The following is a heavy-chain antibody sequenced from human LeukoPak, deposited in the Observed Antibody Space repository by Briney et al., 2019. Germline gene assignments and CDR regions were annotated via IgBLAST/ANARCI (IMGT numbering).Heavy chain of an antibody. Sequence: GGSLRLSCAASGFTFTSYGMHWVRQAPGKGLEWVAHIRFDESDKYYADSVKGRFTISRDNSKNTLYLQMNSLRPEDTAVYYCVFGEGWGQGTLVTVSS. D-gene: IGHD4-17*01. J-gene: IGHJ4*02. V-gene: IGHV3-30*02. CDR1: GFTFTSYG. CDR2: IRFDESDK. CDR3: VFGEG.